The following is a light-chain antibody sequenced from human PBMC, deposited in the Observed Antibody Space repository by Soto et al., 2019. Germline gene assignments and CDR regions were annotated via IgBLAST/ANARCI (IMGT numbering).Light chain of an antibody. CDR3: QQSYTTHQSWT. J-gene: IGKJ1*01. V-gene: IGKV1-39*01. Sequence: DIQMTQSPSSLSASVGDRVTITCRASQSISTFLKWYQQKPGKAPKLLIYAASTLQSGVPSGFSGSGSGRDFALTISSLQPEDLATYFCQQSYTTHQSWTVGQGTKVEIK. CDR1: QSISTF. CDR2: AAS.